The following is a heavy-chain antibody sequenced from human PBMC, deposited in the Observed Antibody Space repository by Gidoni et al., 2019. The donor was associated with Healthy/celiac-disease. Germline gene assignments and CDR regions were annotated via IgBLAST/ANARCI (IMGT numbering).Heavy chain of an antibody. J-gene: IGHJ3*02. Sequence: QVQLVQSGAEVQQPGSSVTVSCKASGGTFSSYTISWVRQAPGQGLEWMGRILPILGIANYAQKFQGRVTMTADKSTSTAYMELSSLRSEDTAVYYCARDPSPGIMGLDLLFDIWGQGTMVTVSS. CDR2: ILPILGIA. V-gene: IGHV1-69*08. CDR3: ARDPSPGIMGLDLLFDI. D-gene: IGHD1-26*01. CDR1: GGTFSSYT.